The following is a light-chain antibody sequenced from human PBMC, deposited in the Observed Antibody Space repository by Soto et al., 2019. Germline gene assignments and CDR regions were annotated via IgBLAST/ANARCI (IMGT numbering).Light chain of an antibody. V-gene: IGKV3-20*01. Sequence: EVVLTQSPGTLSLSPGERATLSCRASQTVRSSSLTWYQQKPGRAPRLLIYGTSNRATGIPDRFSGSGSGTDFTLTISRLEPEDFAVYFCQQFGSLPQTFGQGTKLEIK. CDR1: QTVRSSS. CDR3: QQFGSLPQT. J-gene: IGKJ2*01. CDR2: GTS.